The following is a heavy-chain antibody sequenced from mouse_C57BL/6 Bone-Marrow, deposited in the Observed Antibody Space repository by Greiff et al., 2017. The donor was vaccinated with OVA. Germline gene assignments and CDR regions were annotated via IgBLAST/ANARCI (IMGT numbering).Heavy chain of an antibody. J-gene: IGHJ2*01. CDR3: ASAATESFDY. Sequence: VKLMESGPELVKPGASVKISCKASGYSFTSYYIHWVKQRPGQGLEWIGWIYPGSGNTKYNEKFKGKATLTADTSSSTAYMQRSSLTSEDSAVYSCASAATESFDYWGQGTTLTVSS. CDR2: IYPGSGNT. CDR1: GYSFTSYY. D-gene: IGHD1-2*01. V-gene: IGHV1-66*01.